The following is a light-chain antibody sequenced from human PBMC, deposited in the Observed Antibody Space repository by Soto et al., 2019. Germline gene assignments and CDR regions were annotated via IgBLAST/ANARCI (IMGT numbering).Light chain of an antibody. Sequence: QSVLTQPPSASGTPVLRVTISCSGSSSNIGTYRVSWYQHFPGTAPRLLIYSDNQRPSGVPDRFSASKSGASASLAISGLQSEDEAYFYCAAWDDSLNGCVFGTGTKVTVL. CDR1: SSNIGTYR. CDR3: AAWDDSLNGCV. V-gene: IGLV1-44*01. J-gene: IGLJ1*01. CDR2: SDN.